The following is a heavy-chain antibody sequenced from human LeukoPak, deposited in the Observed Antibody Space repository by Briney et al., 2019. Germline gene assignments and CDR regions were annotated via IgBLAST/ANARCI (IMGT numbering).Heavy chain of an antibody. J-gene: IGHJ3*02. D-gene: IGHD3-10*01. V-gene: IGHV4-59*01. CDR2: IYYSGST. Sequence: SETLSLTCSVSGGSISSYYWSWIRQPPGKGLEWIGYIYYSGSTNYNPSLKSRVTISVDTSKNQFSLKLSSVTAADTAVYYCARAGFERDAFDIWGQGTMVTVSS. CDR3: ARAGFERDAFDI. CDR1: GGSISSYY.